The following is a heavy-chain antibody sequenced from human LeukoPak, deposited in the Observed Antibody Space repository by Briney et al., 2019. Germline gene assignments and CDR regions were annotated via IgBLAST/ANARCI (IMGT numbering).Heavy chain of an antibody. CDR1: GFTFSNYL. J-gene: IGHJ4*02. V-gene: IGHV3-74*01. D-gene: IGHD1-26*01. CDR2: ISGDGSTT. Sequence: PGGSLRLSCAASGFTFSNYLMHWVRQAPGKGLVWVSRISGDGSTTTYADSVKGRFTSTRDNAKNTLYLQMTSLGVEDTAVYYCAREVVGLAFDYWGQGTLLSVSS. CDR3: AREVVGLAFDY.